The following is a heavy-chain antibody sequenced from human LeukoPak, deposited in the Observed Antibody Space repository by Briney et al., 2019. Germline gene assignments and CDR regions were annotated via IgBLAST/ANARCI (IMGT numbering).Heavy chain of an antibody. CDR3: ARDPKLRFLEWSYFDY. V-gene: IGHV1-46*01. Sequence: ASVKVSCKASGYTFTSYYMHWVRQAPGPGLEWMGIINPSGGSTSYAQKFQGRVTMTRDTSTSTVYMELSSLRSEDTAVYYCARDPKLRFLEWSYFDYWGQGTLVTVSS. CDR1: GYTFTSYY. J-gene: IGHJ4*02. CDR2: INPSGGST. D-gene: IGHD3-3*01.